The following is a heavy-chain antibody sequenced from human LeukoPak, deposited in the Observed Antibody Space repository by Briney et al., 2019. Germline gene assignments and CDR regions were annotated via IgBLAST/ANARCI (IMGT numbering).Heavy chain of an antibody. CDR3: ARDRVGGSPQGTERRPHYYYGMDV. Sequence: GGSLRLSYAASGFTVSSNYMSWVRQAPGKGLEWVSVIYSGGSTYYADSVKGRFTISRDNSKNTLYLQMNSLRAEDTAVYYCARDRVGGSPQGTERRPHYYYGMDVWGKGTTVTVSS. CDR1: GFTVSSNY. V-gene: IGHV3-53*01. J-gene: IGHJ6*04. CDR2: IYSGGST. D-gene: IGHD3-16*01.